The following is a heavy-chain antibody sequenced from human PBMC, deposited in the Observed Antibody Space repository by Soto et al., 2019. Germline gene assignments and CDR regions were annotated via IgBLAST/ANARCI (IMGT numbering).Heavy chain of an antibody. J-gene: IGHJ4*02. CDR3: AKAYFDWVRAPYYFDY. CDR1: GFTFNNYA. V-gene: IGHV3-23*01. D-gene: IGHD3-9*01. CDR2: ISDNGGST. Sequence: PGGSLRLSCAASGFTFNNYAMSWVRQAPGKGLEWVSAISDNGGSTYYADSVKGRFTISRDNSKNTLYLQMTSLRAEDTAVYYCAKAYFDWVRAPYYFDYWGQGTLVTVSS.